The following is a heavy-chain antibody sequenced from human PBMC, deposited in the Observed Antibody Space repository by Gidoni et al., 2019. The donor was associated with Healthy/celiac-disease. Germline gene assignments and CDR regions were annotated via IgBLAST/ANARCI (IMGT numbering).Heavy chain of an antibody. CDR2: IYYSGST. D-gene: IGHD3-22*01. CDR1: AGPSSSSY. CDR3: ARSEVRSSGYYLFDY. J-gene: IGHJ4*02. V-gene: IGHV4-59*01. Sequence: QLKLPESGPGLVQPSATLPLTCTVPAGPSSSSYWSWIRQPPGKGLEWIGYIYYSGSTNYNPALKGRVTISVDTSKNQCSLKLSSVTAADTAVYYCARSEVRSSGYYLFDYWGQGTLVTVSS.